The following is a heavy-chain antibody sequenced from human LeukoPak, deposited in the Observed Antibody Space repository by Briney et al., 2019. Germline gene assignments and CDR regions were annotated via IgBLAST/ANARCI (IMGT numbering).Heavy chain of an antibody. CDR1: GFTVSSNY. Sequence: GGSLRLSCAASGFTVSSNYMSWVRQAPGKGLEWVSVIYSGGSTYYADSVKGRFTISRDNSKNTLYLQMNSLRAEDTAVYYCARHQYYYDSSGYTDPHFDIWGQGTMVTVSS. CDR2: IYSGGST. V-gene: IGHV3-66*02. D-gene: IGHD3-22*01. CDR3: ARHQYYYDSSGYTDPHFDI. J-gene: IGHJ3*02.